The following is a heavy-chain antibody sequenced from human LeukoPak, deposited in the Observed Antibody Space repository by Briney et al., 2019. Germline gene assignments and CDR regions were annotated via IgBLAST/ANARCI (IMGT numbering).Heavy chain of an antibody. CDR2: IYHSGST. Sequence: SETLSLTCNVSGYSISSGYYWGWIRQPPGKGLQWIGTIYHSGSTYYNPSLKSRVTISVDTSKNQFSLKLSSVTAADTAVYYCARSPPDSSFDYWGQGTLVTVSS. CDR1: GYSISSGYY. D-gene: IGHD1-14*01. CDR3: ARSPPDSSFDY. J-gene: IGHJ4*02. V-gene: IGHV4-38-2*02.